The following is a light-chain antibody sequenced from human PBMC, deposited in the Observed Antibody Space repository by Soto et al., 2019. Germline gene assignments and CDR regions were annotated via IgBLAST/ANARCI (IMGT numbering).Light chain of an antibody. J-gene: IGKJ4*01. CDR2: GAS. V-gene: IGKV3-15*01. CDR3: QQCNNWPLT. Sequence: EIVMTQSPATLSVSPGERATLSCRASQSVTNSLAWYQQKPGQAPRLLIYGASTRATGIPARFSGSGSGTEFTLTISSLQSEDFAVYYCQQCNNWPLTFGGGTKVEIK. CDR1: QSVTNS.